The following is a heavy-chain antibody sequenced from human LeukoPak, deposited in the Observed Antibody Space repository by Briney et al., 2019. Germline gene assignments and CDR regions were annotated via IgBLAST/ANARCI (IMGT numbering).Heavy chain of an antibody. V-gene: IGHV4-39*07. CDR2: IYYSGST. J-gene: IGHJ4*02. D-gene: IGHD2-21*02. Sequence: SETLSLTCTVSGGSISSSNFYWGWIRQPPGKGLEWIANIYYSGSTNYNPSLKSRVTTSVDTSKNQFSLKLSSVTAADTAVYYCARGLSAIVHWGQGTLVTVSS. CDR3: ARGLSAIVH. CDR1: GGSISSSNFY.